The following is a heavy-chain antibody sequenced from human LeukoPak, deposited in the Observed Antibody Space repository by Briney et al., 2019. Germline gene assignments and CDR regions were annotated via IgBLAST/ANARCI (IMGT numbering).Heavy chain of an antibody. V-gene: IGHV3-30*18. J-gene: IGHJ4*02. CDR2: ISYDGSNK. Sequence: GRSLRLSCAASGFTFSSYGMHWVRQAPGKGLEWVAVISYDGSNKYYADSVKGRFTISRDNPKNTLYLQMNSLRAEDTAVYYCAKDRYDSSGFDYWGQGTLVTVSS. D-gene: IGHD3-22*01. CDR3: AKDRYDSSGFDY. CDR1: GFTFSSYG.